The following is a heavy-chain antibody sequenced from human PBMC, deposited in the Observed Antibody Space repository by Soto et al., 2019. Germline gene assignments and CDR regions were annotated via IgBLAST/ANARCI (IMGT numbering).Heavy chain of an antibody. Sequence: AETLSLTCAVSAGSFTGYYWSWIRQSPGKGLEWIGEINEIEKINYNPSLKSRVTISIDTSKKQFSLMMIFVTAADTAVYYCARGKSDWSGLYKGYTADAGMDVSGLGATVTVS. CDR3: ARGKSDWSGLYKGYTADAGMDV. V-gene: IGHV4-34*01. CDR1: AGSFTGYY. J-gene: IGHJ6*02. D-gene: IGHD3-3*01. CDR2: INEIEKI.